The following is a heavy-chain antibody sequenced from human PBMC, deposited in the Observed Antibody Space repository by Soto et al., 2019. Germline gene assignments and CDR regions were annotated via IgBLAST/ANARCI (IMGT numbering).Heavy chain of an antibody. CDR3: AGTTVTTSGYYGMDV. V-gene: IGHV4-59*01. CDR2: IYYSGST. CDR1: GGSISSYY. J-gene: IGHJ6*02. Sequence: QVQLQESGPGLVKPSETLSLTCTVSGGSISSYYWSWIRQPPGKGLEWIGYIYYSGSTNYNPSLKGRVTISVDTSKNQFSLKLSSVTAADTAVYYCAGTTVTTSGYYGMDVWGQGTTVTVSS. D-gene: IGHD4-17*01.